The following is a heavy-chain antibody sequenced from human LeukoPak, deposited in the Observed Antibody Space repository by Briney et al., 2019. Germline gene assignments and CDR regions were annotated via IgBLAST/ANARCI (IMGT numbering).Heavy chain of an antibody. J-gene: IGHJ4*02. CDR1: GFTFNSFV. D-gene: IGHD4-11*01. Sequence: GGSLRLSCAASGFTFNSFVMSWVRQAPEKELEWVSFISRGGDTTYYADSVKGRFTVSRDNSKNTLYLQMTSLRAEDTALYYCAKTSRAYSNYDSPYDYWGQGTLVTVSS. CDR3: AKTSRAYSNYDSPYDY. V-gene: IGHV3-23*01. CDR2: ISRGGDTT.